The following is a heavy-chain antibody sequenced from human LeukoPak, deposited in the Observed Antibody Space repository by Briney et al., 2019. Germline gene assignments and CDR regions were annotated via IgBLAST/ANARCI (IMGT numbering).Heavy chain of an antibody. Sequence: ASVTVSCKASGYTFTSYGISWVRQAPGQGLEWMGWISAYNGNTNYAQKLQGRVTMTTDTSTSTAYMELRSLRSDDTAVYYRARAGYYDSSGYYSYYFDYWGQGTLVTVSS. CDR2: ISAYNGNT. D-gene: IGHD3-22*01. CDR1: GYTFTSYG. CDR3: ARAGYYDSSGYYSYYFDY. J-gene: IGHJ4*02. V-gene: IGHV1-18*01.